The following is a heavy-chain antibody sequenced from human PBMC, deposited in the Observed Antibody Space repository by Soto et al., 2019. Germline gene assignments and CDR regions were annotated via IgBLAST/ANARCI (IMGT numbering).Heavy chain of an antibody. J-gene: IGHJ4*02. CDR3: ARDVEGY. Sequence: EVQLVESGGGLVQPGGSLRLSCAASGFTFSSNWMHWVRKIPGKGLVWVSRINTDGSATNYADSVKGRFTTYRDNAQTMLYLQMNSLRLEATAVSYCARDVEGYWGPGALVTVSS. CDR1: GFTFSSNW. V-gene: IGHV3-74*01. CDR2: INTDGSAT.